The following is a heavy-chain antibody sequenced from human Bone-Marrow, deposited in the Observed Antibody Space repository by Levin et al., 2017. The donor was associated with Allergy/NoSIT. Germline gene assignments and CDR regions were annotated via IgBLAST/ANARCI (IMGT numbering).Heavy chain of an antibody. CDR2: ISWDASTT. J-gene: IGHJ4*02. V-gene: IGHV3-43*01. Sequence: GGSLRLSCAASGFTFNDYTMHWVRQAPQRGLEWVSLISWDASTTYYADSVRGRFTISRDNSKNALYLQMNSLTTEDTALYYCAKDLSPRIAVTGNIEDRGQGTLVTVSS. CDR3: AKDLSPRIAVTGNIED. CDR1: GFTFNDYT. D-gene: IGHD6-19*01.